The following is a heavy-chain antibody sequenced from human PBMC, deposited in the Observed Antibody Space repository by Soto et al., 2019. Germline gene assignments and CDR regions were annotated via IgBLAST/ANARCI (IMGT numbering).Heavy chain of an antibody. Sequence: PSETLSLICAVYGGSFSGYYWSWIRQPPGKGLEWIGEINHSGSTNYNPSLKSRVTISVDTSKNQFSLKLSSVTAADTAVYYCARGRSSYYGSGSYVAYWFDPWGQGTLVTVSS. V-gene: IGHV4-34*01. J-gene: IGHJ5*02. CDR1: GGSFSGYY. CDR2: INHSGST. D-gene: IGHD3-10*01. CDR3: ARGRSSYYGSGSYVAYWFDP.